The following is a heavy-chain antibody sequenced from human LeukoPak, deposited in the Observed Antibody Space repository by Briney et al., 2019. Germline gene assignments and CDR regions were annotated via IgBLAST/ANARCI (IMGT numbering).Heavy chain of an antibody. J-gene: IGHJ6*02. Sequence: PSETLSLTCTVSGGSIRSSYYYWGWIRQPPGKGLEWIGSIYDSGSTYYNPSLKSRVTISVDTSKNQFSLKLSSVTAADTAVYYCARGGGKQLLLYYYYYGMDVWGQGTTVTVSS. CDR1: GGSIRSSYYY. CDR2: IYDSGST. V-gene: IGHV4-39*01. D-gene: IGHD6-6*01. CDR3: ARGGGKQLLLYYYYYGMDV.